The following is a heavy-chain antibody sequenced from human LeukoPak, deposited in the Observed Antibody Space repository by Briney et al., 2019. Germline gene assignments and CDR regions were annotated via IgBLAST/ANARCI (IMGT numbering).Heavy chain of an antibody. Sequence: GGSLKLSCAASGFTFSGYAMHWVRQASGKGLEWVARVRSKANSYASAYAASVKGRFTITRDDSKNTAYPEMNSLKTEDTAVYYCTSSSSYNWFDPWGQGTLVTVSS. CDR3: TSSSSYNWFDP. CDR1: GFTFSGYA. J-gene: IGHJ5*02. CDR2: VRSKANSYAS. D-gene: IGHD6-13*01. V-gene: IGHV3-73*01.